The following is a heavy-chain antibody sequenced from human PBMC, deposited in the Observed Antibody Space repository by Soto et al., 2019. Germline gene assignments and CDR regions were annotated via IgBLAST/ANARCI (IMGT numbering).Heavy chain of an antibody. Sequence: WGSLRLSCAASGFTFSSYGMHWVRQAPGKGLEWVAVIWYDGSNKYYADSVKGRFTISRDNSKNTLYLQMNSLRAEDTAVYYCAREWQTTVTTSFDYWGQGTLVTVSS. J-gene: IGHJ4*02. CDR2: IWYDGSNK. V-gene: IGHV3-33*01. CDR1: GFTFSSYG. CDR3: AREWQTTVTTSFDY. D-gene: IGHD4-17*01.